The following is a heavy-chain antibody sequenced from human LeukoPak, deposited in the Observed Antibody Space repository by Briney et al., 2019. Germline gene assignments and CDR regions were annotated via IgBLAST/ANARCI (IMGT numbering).Heavy chain of an antibody. Sequence: HAGGSLRLSCAASGFTFSSYGMHWVRQAPGKGLEWVAFIRYDGSNKYYADSVKGRFTISRDNSKNTLYLQMNSLRAEDTAVYYCAKDPLPGDSSVYPDYWGQGTLVTVSS. CDR3: AKDPLPGDSSVYPDY. D-gene: IGHD3-22*01. CDR1: GFTFSSYG. CDR2: IRYDGSNK. V-gene: IGHV3-30*02. J-gene: IGHJ4*02.